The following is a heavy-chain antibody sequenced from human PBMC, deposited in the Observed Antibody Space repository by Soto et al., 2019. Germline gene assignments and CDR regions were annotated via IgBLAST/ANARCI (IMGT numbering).Heavy chain of an antibody. J-gene: IGHJ6*02. V-gene: IGHV6-1*01. CDR1: GDSVSSNSAA. Sequence: SQTLSLTCAISGDSVSSNSAAWNWIRQSPSRGLEWLGRTYYRSKWYNDYAVSVKSGITINPDTSKNQFSLQLNSVTPEDTAVYYCARGRLHGSYCYYYGMDVWGQGTTVTVSS. CDR2: TYYRSKWYN. CDR3: ARGRLHGSYCYYYGMDV. D-gene: IGHD1-26*01.